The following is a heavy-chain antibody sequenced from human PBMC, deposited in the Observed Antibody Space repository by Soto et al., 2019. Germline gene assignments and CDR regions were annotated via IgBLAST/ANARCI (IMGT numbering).Heavy chain of an antibody. Sequence: QVQLVQSGAEVKKPGASVKVSCKASGYTFTSNDINWVRQAPGQGPEWMGWMNPDNGKIGFAQKFQGRITMTRNTSISTAYMELSSLRSDDTAVYFCARPLCSSTRCGPYFFDSWGQGSLVTVSS. CDR1: GYTFTSND. J-gene: IGHJ4*02. CDR2: MNPDNGKI. CDR3: ARPLCSSTRCGPYFFDS. V-gene: IGHV1-8*01. D-gene: IGHD2-2*01.